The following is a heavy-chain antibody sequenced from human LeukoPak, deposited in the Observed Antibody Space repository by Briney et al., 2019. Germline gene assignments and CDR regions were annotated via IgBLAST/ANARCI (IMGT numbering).Heavy chain of an antibody. D-gene: IGHD3-10*01. CDR1: GGSISSYY. V-gene: IGHV4-59*01. CDR3: AREIWSAGFDP. CDR2: IYFSGST. J-gene: IGHJ5*02. Sequence: SGTLSLTCTVSGGSISSYYWSWIRQPPGKGLEWIGYIYFSGSTNYNPSLKSRVTISVDTSKNQFSLKLSSVTAADTAVYYCAREIWSAGFDPWGQGTLVTVSS.